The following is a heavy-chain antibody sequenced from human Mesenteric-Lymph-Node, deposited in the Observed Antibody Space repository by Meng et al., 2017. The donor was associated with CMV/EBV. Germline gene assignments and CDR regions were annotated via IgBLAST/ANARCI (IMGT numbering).Heavy chain of an antibody. Sequence: GESLKISCAASGFMFSNYGMHWVRQAPGKGLEWVALIWYDGSNKYYGDSVKGRFAISRDNSKNTVYLQMNSLRAEDTALYYCAKDGSGSFLHYWGQGTLVTVSS. CDR2: IWYDGSNK. V-gene: IGHV3-30*02. CDR3: AKDGSGSFLHY. CDR1: GFMFSNYG. J-gene: IGHJ4*02. D-gene: IGHD3-10*01.